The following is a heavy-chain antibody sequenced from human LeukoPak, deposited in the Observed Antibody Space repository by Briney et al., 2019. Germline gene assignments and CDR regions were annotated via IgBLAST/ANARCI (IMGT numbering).Heavy chain of an antibody. Sequence: GGSLRLSCAASGFTFSSYEMNWVRQAPGKGLEWVSGIGGSGIRTYYADSVKGRFIISRDNSRNTLYLQMNSLRDEDTAVYYCARGQLYYDSSGFDYWGQGTLVTVSS. CDR1: GFTFSSYE. J-gene: IGHJ4*02. V-gene: IGHV3-23*01. CDR2: IGGSGIRT. CDR3: ARGQLYYDSSGFDY. D-gene: IGHD3-22*01.